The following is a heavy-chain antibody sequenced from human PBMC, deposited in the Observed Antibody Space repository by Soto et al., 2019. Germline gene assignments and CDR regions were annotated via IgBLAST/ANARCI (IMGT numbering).Heavy chain of an antibody. Sequence: ETLSLTCTVSGGSISGYYLSWIRQPPGKGLEWIWYIYYSGSTNYNPSLKSRVTISVDTSKNQFSLKLSSVTAADTAVYYCARDMNPAIYYDSSGRTRGWFDPWGQGTLVTVSS. CDR3: ARDMNPAIYYDSSGRTRGWFDP. V-gene: IGHV4-59*01. CDR2: IYYSGST. J-gene: IGHJ5*02. D-gene: IGHD3-22*01. CDR1: GGSISGYY.